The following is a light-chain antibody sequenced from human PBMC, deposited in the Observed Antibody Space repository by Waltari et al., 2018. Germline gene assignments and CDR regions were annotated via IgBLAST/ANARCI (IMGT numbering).Light chain of an antibody. V-gene: IGKV1-9*01. CDR3: QQLYSYST. CDR2: ATS. Sequence: DIQLTQPPSLLSAPVGDRVTITCRARQGINTYLVWYQQKPGKAPHLLVSATSTLQRGVPSRFSGSGSGTEFTLTISSLQPEDSATYYCQQLYSYSTFGGGTKVEI. J-gene: IGKJ4*01. CDR1: QGINTY.